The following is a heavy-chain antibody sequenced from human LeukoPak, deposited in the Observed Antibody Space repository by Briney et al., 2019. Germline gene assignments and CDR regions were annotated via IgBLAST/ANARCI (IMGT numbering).Heavy chain of an antibody. V-gene: IGHV4-59*01. CDR3: ARGRSSIWGPDGY. D-gene: IGHD6-13*01. CDR2: IYYSGST. Sequence: SETLSLTCTVSGGSISSYYWRWVRQPPGKGLEWIGYIYYSGSTNYNPSLKSRVTISVETSKNQFSLKLSSVTAADTAVYYCARGRSSIWGPDGYGGQATLVTVSS. CDR1: GGSISSYY. J-gene: IGHJ4*02.